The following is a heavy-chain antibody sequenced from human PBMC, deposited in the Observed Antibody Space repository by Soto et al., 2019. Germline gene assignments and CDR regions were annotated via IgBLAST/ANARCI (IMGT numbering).Heavy chain of an antibody. D-gene: IGHD3-9*01. Sequence: SVKVCCKASGFTFTSSAVQWVRQARGQRLEWIGWIVVGSGNTNYAQKFQERVTITRDMSTSTAYMELSSLRSEDTAVYYCAADDRYYDILTGYSRRRNYYYGMDVWGQGTTVTVSS. J-gene: IGHJ6*02. CDR2: IVVGSGNT. V-gene: IGHV1-58*01. CDR3: AADDRYYDILTGYSRRRNYYYGMDV. CDR1: GFTFTSSA.